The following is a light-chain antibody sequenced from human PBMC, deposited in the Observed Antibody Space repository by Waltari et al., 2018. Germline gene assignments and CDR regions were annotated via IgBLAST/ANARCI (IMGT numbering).Light chain of an antibody. V-gene: IGLV3-19*01. J-gene: IGLJ3*02. CDR2: GKN. CDR1: SLRSYY. CDR3: NSRDSSGNRV. Sequence: SSELTQDPAVSVALGQTVRITCQGDSLRSYYASEYQQKPGQAPVLVIYGKNNRPPGIPDRFSGSSSGNTASLTITGAQAEDEADYYCNSRDSSGNRVFGGGTKLTVL.